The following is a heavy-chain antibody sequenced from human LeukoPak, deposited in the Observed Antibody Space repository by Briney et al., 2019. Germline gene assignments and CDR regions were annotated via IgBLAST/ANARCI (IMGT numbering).Heavy chain of an antibody. CDR1: GGSINSVNYY. Sequence: SETLSLTCTVSGGSINSVNYYWGWIRQPPGKGLEWIGSIYYSGSAYYSLSLKSRVTISVDTSKNQFSLKLTSVTAADTAVYFCARDSVGGTGHDAFDIWGQGTMATVSS. V-gene: IGHV4-39*07. J-gene: IGHJ3*02. CDR3: ARDSVGGTGHDAFDI. D-gene: IGHD1-26*01. CDR2: IYYSGSA.